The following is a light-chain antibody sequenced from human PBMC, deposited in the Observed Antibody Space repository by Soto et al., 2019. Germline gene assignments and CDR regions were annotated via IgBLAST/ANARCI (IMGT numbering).Light chain of an antibody. CDR3: QSYDRNLSDFV. CDR1: SSNIGAGYA. Sequence: QSVLTQPPSVSGAPGQRVTVSCTGSSSNIGAGYAVHWYQQVPGTAPRLLIYDNSNRPAGVPDRFSGSKSGTSAPLALTGLQAEHEADYYCQSYDRNLSDFVFGTGPKVTVL. CDR2: DNS. V-gene: IGLV1-40*01. J-gene: IGLJ1*01.